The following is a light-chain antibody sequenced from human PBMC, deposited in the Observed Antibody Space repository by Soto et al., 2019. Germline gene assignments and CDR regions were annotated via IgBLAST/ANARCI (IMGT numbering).Light chain of an antibody. CDR1: NSKIGSNT. CDR2: DNN. CDR3: ASWDDRLNAVV. J-gene: IGLJ2*01. Sequence: QSALTQPPSASGTPGQRVTITCSGSNSKIGSNTVNWYQQLPGTAPKLLIYDNNKRPSGVPGRFSDSKSGTSASLAISGLQSEDEADYYCASWDDRLNAVVFGGGTKLTVL. V-gene: IGLV1-44*01.